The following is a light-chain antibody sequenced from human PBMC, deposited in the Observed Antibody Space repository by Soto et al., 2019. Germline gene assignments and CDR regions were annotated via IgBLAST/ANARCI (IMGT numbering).Light chain of an antibody. J-gene: IGKJ1*01. V-gene: IGKV3-15*01. Sequence: EIVMTQSPATLSMSPGQRATLSCRASQSISSNFAWYQQKPGQAPRLLMYGASTRATGIPARVSASWYGTEFTRTVRSLQSEELAVYYSQQYNDRLGTCGQGTKVEI. CDR2: GAS. CDR1: QSISSN. CDR3: QQYNDRLGT.